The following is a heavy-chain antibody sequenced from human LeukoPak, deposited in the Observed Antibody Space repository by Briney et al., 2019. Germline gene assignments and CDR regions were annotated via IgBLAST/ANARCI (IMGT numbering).Heavy chain of an antibody. CDR1: GFTFSSYA. J-gene: IGHJ6*04. V-gene: IGHV3-23*01. Sequence: GGSLRLSCAASGFTFSSYAMTWVRQAPGKGLEWVSGISGSGGGTFYADSVKGRFTISRDNSKNTLYLQMNSLRAEDTAVYYCAKGDNWNDRGHYYYGMDVWGKGTTVTVSS. CDR2: ISGSGGGT. D-gene: IGHD1-1*01. CDR3: AKGDNWNDRGHYYYGMDV.